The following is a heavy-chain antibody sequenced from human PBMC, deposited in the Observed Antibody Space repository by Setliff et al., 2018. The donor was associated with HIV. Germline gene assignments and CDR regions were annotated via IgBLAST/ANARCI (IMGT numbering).Heavy chain of an antibody. CDR2: MSYDGNNK. CDR1: GFTFSSYA. Sequence: GGSLRLSCAASGFTFSSYAMSWVRQAPGKGLEWVAVMSYDGNNKYYADSVKGRLTISRDNSKNTLYLQMNSLRAEDTAVYYCARVAETRGYSYDYRLYYYGMDVWGQGTTVTVSS. D-gene: IGHD5-18*01. J-gene: IGHJ6*02. CDR3: ARVAETRGYSYDYRLYYYGMDV. V-gene: IGHV3-30*01.